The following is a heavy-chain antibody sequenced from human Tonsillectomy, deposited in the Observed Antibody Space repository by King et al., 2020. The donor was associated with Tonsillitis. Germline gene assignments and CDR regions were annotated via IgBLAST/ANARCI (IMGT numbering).Heavy chain of an antibody. Sequence: QLQESGPGLVKPSQTLSLTCAVSGDSINSGGYSWNWIRQPPGKGLEWIGYIYYTGSTYYNPSLESRVNISVDTSKNQFSLKLSSVTAADTAMYYCARACFGDYYYFDYWGQGTLVTVSS. J-gene: IGHJ4*02. V-gene: IGHV4-30-4*07. CDR3: ARACFGDYYYFDY. D-gene: IGHD4-17*01. CDR2: IYYTGST. CDR1: GDSINSGGYS.